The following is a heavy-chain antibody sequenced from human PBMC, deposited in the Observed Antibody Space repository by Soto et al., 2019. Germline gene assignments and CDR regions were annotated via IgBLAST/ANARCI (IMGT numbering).Heavy chain of an antibody. CDR1: GFTFSSFE. V-gene: IGHV3-48*03. CDR2: IGRSGETI. D-gene: IGHD6-6*01. J-gene: IGHJ4*02. CDR3: ARDSRGGAARRPTFYY. Sequence: HPGGSLRLSCVGSGFTFSSFEMNWVRQTPGKGLEWLSYIGRSGETIYYADSVKGRFTISRDNAKSSLFLQMNGLRDDDTGIYYCARDSRGGAARRPTFYYWGRATLVTVSS.